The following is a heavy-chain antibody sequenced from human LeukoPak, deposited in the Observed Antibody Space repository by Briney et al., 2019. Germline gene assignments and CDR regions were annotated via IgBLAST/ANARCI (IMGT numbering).Heavy chain of an antibody. Sequence: GSLELSFAASGFPFSSYAMNWVRQAPGKGLEWVSAINCRSGTTYYADSVRGRFTISRDDSRNTLYLQMNSLRAEDTALYYCAKESMMGFGVDAYWYFDVWGRGTLVTVSS. CDR3: AKESMMGFGVDAYWYFDV. D-gene: IGHD3-3*01. V-gene: IGHV3-23*01. CDR1: GFPFSSYA. J-gene: IGHJ2*01. CDR2: INCRSGTT.